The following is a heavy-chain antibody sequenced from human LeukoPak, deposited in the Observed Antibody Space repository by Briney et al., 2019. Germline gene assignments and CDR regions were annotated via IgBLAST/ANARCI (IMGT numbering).Heavy chain of an antibody. CDR2: INHSGST. D-gene: IGHD5-18*01. V-gene: IGHV4-34*01. J-gene: IGHJ4*02. CDR3: ASALVDTAMATDY. CDR1: GGSFSGYY. Sequence: SETLSLTCAVYGGSFSGYYWSWIRQPPGKGLEWIGEINHSGSTNYNPSLKSRVTISVDRSKNQFSLKLSSVTAADTAVYYCASALVDTAMATDYWGQGTLVTVSS.